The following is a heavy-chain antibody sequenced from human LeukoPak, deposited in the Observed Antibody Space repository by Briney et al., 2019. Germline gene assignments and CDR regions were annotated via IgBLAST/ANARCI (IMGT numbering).Heavy chain of an antibody. J-gene: IGHJ5*02. CDR2: ISGSGSNT. CDR1: GITFSGSG. V-gene: IGHV3-23*01. Sequence: LPGGSLRLSCAASGITFSGSGMSWVRQAPGKGLEWVSTISGSGSNTHYADSVKGRFTISRDNYKDTLYLQMNSLRAEDTAVYYCAKDRYWFDPWGQGTLVTVSS. CDR3: AKDRYWFDP.